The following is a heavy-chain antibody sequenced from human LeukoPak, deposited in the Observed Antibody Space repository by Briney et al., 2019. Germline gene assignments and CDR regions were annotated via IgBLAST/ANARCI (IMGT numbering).Heavy chain of an antibody. CDR2: ISSSGSTI. J-gene: IGHJ3*02. D-gene: IGHD1-26*01. CDR1: GFTFSSYE. V-gene: IGHV3-48*03. Sequence: PGGSLRLSCAASGFTFSSYEMNWVRQAPGKGLEWVSYISSSGSTIYYADSVKGRFTISRDNAKNSLYLQINSLRAEDTAVYYCARDFGSYYGSAFDIWGQGTMVTVSS. CDR3: ARDFGSYYGSAFDI.